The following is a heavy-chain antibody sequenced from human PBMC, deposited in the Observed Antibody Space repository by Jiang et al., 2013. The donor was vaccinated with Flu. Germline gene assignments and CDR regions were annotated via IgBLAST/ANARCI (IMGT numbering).Heavy chain of an antibody. V-gene: IGHV4-4*02. D-gene: IGHD3-22*01. CDR2: IYHSGST. J-gene: IGHJ4*02. CDR1: DGSINSNHW. Sequence: GSGLVKPSGTLSLTCVVSDGSINSNHWWSWVRQSPAKGLEWIGEIYHSGSTKYNPSLMSRVTISVDKSKNQFSLELTSVTAADTAVYYCAREVRGDRTGYYYIVFDSWGQGTLVTVSS. CDR3: AREVRGDRTGYYYIVFDS.